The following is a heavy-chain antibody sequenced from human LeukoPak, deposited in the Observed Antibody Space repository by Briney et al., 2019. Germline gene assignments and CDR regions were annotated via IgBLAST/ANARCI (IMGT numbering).Heavy chain of an antibody. V-gene: IGHV3-48*03. J-gene: IGHJ3*02. CDR2: ISSSGSTI. CDR1: GFTFSSYE. CDR3: ARDPLYCSGGSCYPTNDAFDI. Sequence: GGSLRLSCAAPGFTFSSYEMNWVRQAPGKGLEWVSYISSSGSTIYYADSVKGRFTISRDNAKNSLYLQMNSLRAEDTAVYYCARDPLYCSGGSCYPTNDAFDIWGQGTMVTVSS. D-gene: IGHD2-15*01.